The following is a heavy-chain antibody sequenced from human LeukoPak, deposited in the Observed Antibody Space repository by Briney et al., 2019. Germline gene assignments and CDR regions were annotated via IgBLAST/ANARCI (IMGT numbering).Heavy chain of an antibody. J-gene: IGHJ4*02. D-gene: IGHD3-16*01. V-gene: IGHV3-66*02. CDR2: IYSGGNT. Sequence: GGSLRLSCAASGFTVSSDYMTWVRQAPGKGLEWVSVIYSGGNTYYADSVKGRFTISRDNSKNTLYLQMNSLRAEDTAIYYCARDDVASVFDYWGQGTLVTVSS. CDR1: GFTVSSDY. CDR3: ARDDVASVFDY.